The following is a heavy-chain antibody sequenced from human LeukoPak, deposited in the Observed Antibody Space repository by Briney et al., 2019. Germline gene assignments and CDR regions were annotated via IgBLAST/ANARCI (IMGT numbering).Heavy chain of an antibody. V-gene: IGHV3-48*04. D-gene: IGHD3-10*01. J-gene: IGHJ4*02. CDR3: AREGSNIGRVYGSGINFDY. Sequence: PGGSLRLSCAASGFTFSSYSMNWVRQAPGKGLEWVSYISSSSSTIYYADSVKGRFTISRDNAKNSLYLQMNSLRAEDTAVYYCAREGSNIGRVYGSGINFDYWGQGTLVTVSS. CDR2: ISSSSSTI. CDR1: GFTFSSYS.